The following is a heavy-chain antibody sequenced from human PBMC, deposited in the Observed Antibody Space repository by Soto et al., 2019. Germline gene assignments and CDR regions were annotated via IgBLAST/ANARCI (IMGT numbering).Heavy chain of an antibody. CDR1: VFIFSDYA. J-gene: IGHJ1*01. D-gene: IGHD6-6*01. Sequence: GSLRLSCVASVFIFSDYAMHWARQAPGKGLEWVALIPPAGTNQYYADSAKGRFTISRDNSKNTLYLQMNSLRPEDTGLYYCARENSRISPRLFQHWGHGTLVTVSS. CDR3: ARENSRISPRLFQH. V-gene: IGHV3-30-3*01. CDR2: IPPAGTNQ.